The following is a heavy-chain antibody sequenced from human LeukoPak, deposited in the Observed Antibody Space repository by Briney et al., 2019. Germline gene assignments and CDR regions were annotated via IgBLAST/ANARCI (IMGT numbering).Heavy chain of an antibody. V-gene: IGHV1-8*03. J-gene: IGHJ4*02. D-gene: IGHD3-10*01. CDR1: GYTFTSYD. Sequence: ASVKVSCKTSGYTFTSYDINWVRQVTGQGLEWMGWMNPNNGNTGHAQRFQGRVTISRNTSISTAYMELSSLTSEDTAVYYCARDLRTMVRGSMDGYWGQGTLVTVSS. CDR2: MNPNNGNT. CDR3: ARDLRTMVRGSMDGY.